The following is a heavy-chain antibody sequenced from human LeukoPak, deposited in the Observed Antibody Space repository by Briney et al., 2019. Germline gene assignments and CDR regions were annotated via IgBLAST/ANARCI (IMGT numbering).Heavy chain of an antibody. V-gene: IGHV3-21*01. J-gene: IGHJ4*02. D-gene: IGHD2-15*01. Sequence: GGSLRLSCAASGFTFSTYNMNWVRQAPGKGLEWVSSITSNSRYIYYADSVKGRFTIARDNAKNSLYLQINTLRAEDTAVYYCARECAGGSCFHFDYWGQGTLVTVSS. CDR3: ARECAGGSCFHFDY. CDR2: ITSNSRYI. CDR1: GFTFSTYN.